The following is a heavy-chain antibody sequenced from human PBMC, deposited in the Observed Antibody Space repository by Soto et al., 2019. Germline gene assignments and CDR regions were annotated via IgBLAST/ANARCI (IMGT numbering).Heavy chain of an antibody. CDR2: ISYDGSNK. D-gene: IGHD6-13*01. V-gene: IGHV3-30-3*01. J-gene: IGHJ4*02. Sequence: GGSLRLSCAASGFTFSSYAMHWVRQAPGKGLEWVAVISYDGSNKYYADSVKGRFTISRDNSKNTLYLQMNSLRAEDTAVYYCARDLHPTNIAAALRAYHWGQGTLVTVSS. CDR1: GFTFSSYA. CDR3: ARDLHPTNIAAALRAYH.